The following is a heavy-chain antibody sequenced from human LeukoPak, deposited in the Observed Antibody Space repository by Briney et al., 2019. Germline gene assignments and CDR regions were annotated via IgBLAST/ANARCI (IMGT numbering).Heavy chain of an antibody. D-gene: IGHD6-13*01. Sequence: GGSLRLSCAASGVTVGNNYMNWVRQAPGKGLEWVSLIYSGGSTHYADSVKGRFTISGDNSKNTLYLQMNSLRVEDTALYYCAKDPQQLVLSYFDYWGQGTLVTVSS. CDR3: AKDPQQLVLSYFDY. J-gene: IGHJ4*02. V-gene: IGHV3-53*01. CDR1: GVTVGNNY. CDR2: IYSGGST.